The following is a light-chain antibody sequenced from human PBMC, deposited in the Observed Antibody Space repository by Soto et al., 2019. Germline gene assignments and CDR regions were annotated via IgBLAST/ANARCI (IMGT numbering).Light chain of an antibody. CDR3: QQCYSTPG. V-gene: IGKV4-1*01. CDR2: WAS. CDR1: QSVLYSSDNKNY. Sequence: DIVMTQSPDSLAVSLGERATINCKSSQSVLYSSDNKNYLAWYQQKPGQPPKLLIYWASTRESGVPDRFSGSGSGTDFTLTSRSLQAEDVAVYYWQQCYSTPGFGPGTKVDIK. J-gene: IGKJ3*01.